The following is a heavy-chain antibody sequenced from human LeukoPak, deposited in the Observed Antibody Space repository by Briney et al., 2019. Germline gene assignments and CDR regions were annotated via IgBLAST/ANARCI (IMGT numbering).Heavy chain of an antibody. CDR1: GFTFSSYS. Sequence: GGSLRLSCAASGFTFSSYSMNWVRQAPGEGVEWVSSISSSSSYIYYADSVKGRFTISRDNAKNSLYLQMNSLRAEDTAVYYCARCRVKGGEARRIDGNDAFDIWGQGTMVTVSS. J-gene: IGHJ3*02. CDR2: ISSSSSYI. V-gene: IGHV3-21*01. D-gene: IGHD2-21*01. CDR3: ARCRVKGGEARRIDGNDAFDI.